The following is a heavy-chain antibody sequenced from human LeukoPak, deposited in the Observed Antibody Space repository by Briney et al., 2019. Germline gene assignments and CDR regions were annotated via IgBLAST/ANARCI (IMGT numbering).Heavy chain of an antibody. J-gene: IGHJ5*02. CDR3: ARSTSHLVLRGWFDP. V-gene: IGHV4-59*01. CDR1: GGSISSYY. CDR2: IYYIGST. Sequence: SETLSLTCTVSGGSISSYYWSWIRQPPGKGLEWIGYIYYIGSTNYNPSLKSRVTISVDTSKNQFSLKLSSVTAADTAVYYCARSTSHLVLRGWFDPWGQGTLVTVSS. D-gene: IGHD3-3*01.